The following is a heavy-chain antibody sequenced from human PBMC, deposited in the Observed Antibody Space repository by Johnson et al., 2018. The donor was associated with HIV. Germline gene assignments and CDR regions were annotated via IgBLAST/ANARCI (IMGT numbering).Heavy chain of an antibody. CDR2: IRSKANSYAT. V-gene: IGHV3-73*01. J-gene: IGHJ3*02. CDR3: AKDHGGDYGDYVRTPDVFDI. D-gene: IGHD4-17*01. CDR1: GFTFSDYY. Sequence: EVQLVESGGGLVKPGGSLRLSCAASGFTFSDYYMSWIRQAPGKGLEWVGRIRSKANSYATAYAASVTGRFTISRDDSQNTAYLQMNSLKTEDTAVYSCAKDHGGDYGDYVRTPDVFDIWGQGTMVTVSS.